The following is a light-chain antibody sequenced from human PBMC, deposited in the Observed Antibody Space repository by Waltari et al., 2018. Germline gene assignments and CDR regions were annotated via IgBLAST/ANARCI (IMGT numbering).Light chain of an antibody. V-gene: IGKV4-1*01. J-gene: IGKJ2*01. CDR3: QQYYSVPYT. Sequence: DIVMTQSPDSLAVSLGERATINCKSSTSVLYSSNNNNYLAWYQQKPGQHPKLLIYWASTRESGVPDRFSGSGSGTDFTLTISSLQAEDVAVYYCQQYYSVPYTFGQGTKLEIK. CDR1: TSVLYSSNNNNY. CDR2: WAS.